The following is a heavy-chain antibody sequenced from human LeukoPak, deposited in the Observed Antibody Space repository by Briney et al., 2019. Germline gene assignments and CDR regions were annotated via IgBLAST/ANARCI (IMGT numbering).Heavy chain of an antibody. V-gene: IGHV3-30*02. CDR1: GFTFSNYD. Sequence: PGGSLRLSCAASGFTFSNYDMHWVRQAPGKGLEWVAFIRCDGGNKCYADSVKGRFTISRDNSKNTLYLQMDSLRAEDTAVYYCAKDRYSGGYGGWAYFDYWGQGTLVTVSS. D-gene: IGHD1-26*01. CDR3: AKDRYSGGYGGWAYFDY. J-gene: IGHJ4*02. CDR2: IRCDGGNK.